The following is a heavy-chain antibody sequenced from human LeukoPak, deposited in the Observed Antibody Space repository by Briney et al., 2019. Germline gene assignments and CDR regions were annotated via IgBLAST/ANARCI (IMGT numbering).Heavy chain of an antibody. CDR2: ISSSSSYI. V-gene: IGHV3-21*01. Sequence: GGSLRLSCAASGFTFSSYSMNWVRQAPGKGLEWVSSISSSSSYIYYADSVKGRFTISRDNAKNSLYLQMNSLRAEDTAVYYCARKIVGATTHAFDIWGQGTMVTVSS. J-gene: IGHJ3*02. CDR1: GFTFSSYS. D-gene: IGHD1-26*01. CDR3: ARKIVGATTHAFDI.